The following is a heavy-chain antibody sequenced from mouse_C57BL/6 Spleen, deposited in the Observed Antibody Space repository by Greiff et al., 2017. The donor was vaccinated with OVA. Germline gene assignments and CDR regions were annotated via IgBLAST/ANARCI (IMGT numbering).Heavy chain of an antibody. V-gene: IGHV1-52*01. CDR3: ARQYDYDVDYAMDY. Sequence: QVQLQQPGAELVRPGSSVKLSCKASGYTFTSYWMHWVKQRPIQGLEWIGNIDPSDSETHYNQKFKDKATLTVDKSSSTAYMQLSSLTSEDSAVYYCARQYDYDVDYAMDYWGQGTSVTVSS. J-gene: IGHJ4*01. CDR2: IDPSDSET. D-gene: IGHD2-4*01. CDR1: GYTFTSYW.